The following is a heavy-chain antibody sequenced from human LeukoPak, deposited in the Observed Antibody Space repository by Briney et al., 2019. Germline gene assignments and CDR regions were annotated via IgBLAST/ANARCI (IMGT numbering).Heavy chain of an antibody. J-gene: IGHJ3*02. CDR3: ARGGYYDSSGYPGAFDI. CDR1: GYTFTDHY. Sequence: GASVKVSCKASGYTFTDHYIHWVRQAPGQGLEWMGWINPSDNGVNYAQKFQGRVAMTRDTSISTAYMELRSLRSDDTAVYYCARGGYYDSSGYPGAFDIWGQGTMVTVSS. V-gene: IGHV1-2*02. D-gene: IGHD3-22*01. CDR2: INPSDNGV.